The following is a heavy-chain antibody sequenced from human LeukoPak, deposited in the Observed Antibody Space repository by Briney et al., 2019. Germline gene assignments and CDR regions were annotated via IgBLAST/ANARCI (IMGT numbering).Heavy chain of an antibody. D-gene: IGHD2-2*01. Sequence: SQTLSLTCTVSGGSISSGGYYWSWICQHPGKGLEWIGYIYYSGSTYYNPSLKSRVTISVDTSKNQFSLKLSSVTAADTAVYYCAREVYQLLLENWFDPWGQGTLVTVSS. J-gene: IGHJ5*02. CDR2: IYYSGST. CDR1: GGSISSGGYY. CDR3: AREVYQLLLENWFDP. V-gene: IGHV4-31*03.